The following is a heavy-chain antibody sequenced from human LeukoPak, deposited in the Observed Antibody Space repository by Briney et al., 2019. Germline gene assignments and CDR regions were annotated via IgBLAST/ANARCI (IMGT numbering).Heavy chain of an antibody. J-gene: IGHJ6*03. D-gene: IGHD3-10*01. CDR1: GYTFTGYY. CDR2: INPNSGGT. Sequence: GASVKVSCKASGYTFTGYYMHWVRQAPGQGLEWMGWINPNSGGTNYAQKFQGRVTMTRDTSISTAYMELSRLRSDDTAVYYCARDQGGSGSYYTYYYYMDVWGKGTTVTISS. CDR3: ARDQGGSGSYYTYYYYMDV. V-gene: IGHV1-2*02.